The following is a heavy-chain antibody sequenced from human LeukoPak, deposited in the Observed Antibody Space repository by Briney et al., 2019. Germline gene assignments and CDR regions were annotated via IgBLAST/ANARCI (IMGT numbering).Heavy chain of an antibody. D-gene: IGHD6-13*01. J-gene: IGHJ5*02. Sequence: PGGSLRLSCAASGFTFSNYAMHWVRQAPGKGLEWVAVMSFDGSDKYYADSVKGRFTISRDNSKNTLYLQMNSLRTEDTAVYYCARGTSVAAAGSWFDPWGQGTLVTVSS. CDR3: ARGTSVAAAGSWFDP. CDR1: GFTFSNYA. V-gene: IGHV3-30-3*01. CDR2: MSFDGSDK.